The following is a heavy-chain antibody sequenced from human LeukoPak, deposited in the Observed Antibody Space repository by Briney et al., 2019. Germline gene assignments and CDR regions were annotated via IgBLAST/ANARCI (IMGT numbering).Heavy chain of an antibody. CDR3: ARVPLARINWFDP. CDR2: IKQDGSEK. J-gene: IGHJ5*02. CDR1: GFTFSSYW. D-gene: IGHD2-15*01. V-gene: IGHV3-7*01. Sequence: GGSLRLSCAASGFTFSSYWMSWVRQAPGKGLEWVANIKQDGSEKYYVDSVKGRFTISRDNAKNSLYLQMNSLRAEDTAVYYCARVPLARINWFDPWGQGTLVTVSS.